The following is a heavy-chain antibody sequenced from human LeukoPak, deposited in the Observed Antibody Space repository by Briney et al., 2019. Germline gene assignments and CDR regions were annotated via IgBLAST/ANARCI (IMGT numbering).Heavy chain of an antibody. CDR1: GYTFSDYY. Sequence: GASVKVSCKASGYTFSDYYLQWVRQAPGQGLEWMGWINPTSRDTKYAQKFQGRVTMTRDTTTSTATLELRKVRSDDTAVYYCARVIPHYYDSSLPDYWGQGTLVTVSS. CDR3: ARVIPHYYDSSLPDY. V-gene: IGHV1-2*02. D-gene: IGHD3-22*01. CDR2: INPTSRDT. J-gene: IGHJ4*02.